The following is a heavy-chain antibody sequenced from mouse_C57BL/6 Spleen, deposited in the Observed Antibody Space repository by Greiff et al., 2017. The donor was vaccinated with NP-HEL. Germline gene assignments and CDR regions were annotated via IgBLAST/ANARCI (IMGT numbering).Heavy chain of an antibody. V-gene: IGHV1-26*01. D-gene: IGHD1-1*01. CDR3: ARSNYYYGSFDD. CDR2: INPNNGGT. Sequence: EVQLQQSGPELVKPGASVKLSCKASGYTFTDYYMNWVKQSPGKSLEWIGDINPNNGGTSYNQKFKGKATLTVDKPSSTAYMELRSLTSEDSAVYDCARSNYYYGSFDDWGKGTTLTVSS. CDR1: GYTFTDYY. J-gene: IGHJ2*01.